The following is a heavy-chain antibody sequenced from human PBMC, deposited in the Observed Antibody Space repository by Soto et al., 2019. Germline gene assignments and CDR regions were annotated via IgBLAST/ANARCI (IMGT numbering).Heavy chain of an antibody. D-gene: IGHD5-12*01. CDR2: IKPKNGAT. J-gene: IGHJ4*02. V-gene: IGHV1-2*02. CDR1: RHIFTEYY. CDR3: ARYLGQKSGYL. Sequence: ASVKGSRKPSRHIFTEYYMHSVRQAPGQGLEWMGWIKPKNGATKSIQKFQGRVAMSRDTFISIFYMELRRLTSDDTAVYCCARYLGQKSGYLWGQGTLVTVCS.